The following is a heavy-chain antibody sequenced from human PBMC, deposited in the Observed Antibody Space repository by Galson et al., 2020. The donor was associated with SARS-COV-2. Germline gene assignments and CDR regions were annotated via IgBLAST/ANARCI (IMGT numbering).Heavy chain of an antibody. CDR1: GGSFSDYS. CDR2: ISHSGST. CDR3: ARGGSRPVMVFDYYYFYMDV. V-gene: IGHV4-34*01. J-gene: IGHJ6*03. D-gene: IGHD5-18*01. Sequence: SQTLSLTCAVYGGSFSDYSWTWVSQPPGKGLEWFGEISHSGSTNYSPSPKSRVFMSVDTNKNQFSLKLRSVTAADTAVYYCARGGSRPVMVFDYYYFYMDVWGKGTTVTVSS.